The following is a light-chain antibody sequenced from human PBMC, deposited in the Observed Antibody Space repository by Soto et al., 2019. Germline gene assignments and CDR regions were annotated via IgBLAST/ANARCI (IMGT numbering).Light chain of an antibody. CDR3: QQLNSYPYT. V-gene: IGKV1-9*01. CDR2: AAS. Sequence: IQLTQSPSSLSASVGDRVTITCRASQGISSYLAWSQQKPGQAPKLLIYAASTLQSGVPSRFSGSGSGTDFTLTISSLQPEDFATYYCQQLNSYPYTFGQGTKLEIK. CDR1: QGISSY. J-gene: IGKJ2*01.